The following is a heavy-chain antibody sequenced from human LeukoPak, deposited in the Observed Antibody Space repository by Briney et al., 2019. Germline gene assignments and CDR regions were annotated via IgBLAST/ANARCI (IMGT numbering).Heavy chain of an antibody. V-gene: IGHV3-23*01. D-gene: IGHD5-12*01. CDR3: VRDIELST. Sequence: GGSLRLSCAASGFTFRDAAMTWVRQAPGKGLEWVPLISSSGANTYYADSVKGRFTISRDNSRNTLSLHMTSLRVEDTAIYYCVRDIELSTWGLGTLVTVSS. CDR2: ISSSGANT. J-gene: IGHJ3*01. CDR1: GFTFRDAA.